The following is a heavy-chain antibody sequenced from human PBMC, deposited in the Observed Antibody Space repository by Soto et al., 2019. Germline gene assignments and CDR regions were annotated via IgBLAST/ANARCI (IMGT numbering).Heavy chain of an antibody. Sequence: VQLVESGGGVVQPGRSLRLSCAASGFTFSDYAMHWVRQAPGKGLEWVAVVSHDGRNTHYADSVKGRFTISRDSSKNTVSLDMTSLRAENTAVYYCSKRGRQRLVTSDFNYWGQGALVTVSS. V-gene: IGHV3-30*18. J-gene: IGHJ4*02. CDR2: VSHDGRNT. CDR3: SKRGRQRLVTSDFNY. D-gene: IGHD6-13*01. CDR1: GFTFSDYA.